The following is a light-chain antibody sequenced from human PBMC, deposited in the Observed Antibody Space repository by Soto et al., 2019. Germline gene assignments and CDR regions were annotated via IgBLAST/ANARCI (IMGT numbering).Light chain of an antibody. CDR3: QHRGT. Sequence: EIVLTQSPVTLSLSPGERATLSCRASQSVSNYLGWYQQKPGQAPRLLIYDASNMATGIPARVSGSGSGTDFTLTISSLETEDFAVYYCQHRGTFGQGTRLEI. V-gene: IGKV3-11*01. J-gene: IGKJ5*01. CDR2: DAS. CDR1: QSVSNY.